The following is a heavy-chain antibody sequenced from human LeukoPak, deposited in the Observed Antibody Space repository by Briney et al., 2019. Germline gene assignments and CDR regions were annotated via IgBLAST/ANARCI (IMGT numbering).Heavy chain of an antibody. V-gene: IGHV1-2*02. CDR3: ATDIVVVPAGTGDY. CDR2: INPNSGGT. Sequence: GASVKVSCKASGYTFTSYGISWVRQAPGQGLEWMGWINPNSGGTNYAQKFQGRVTMTRDTSISTAYMELSRLRSDDTAVYYCATDIVVVPAGTGDYWGQGTLVTVSS. CDR1: GYTFTSYG. D-gene: IGHD2-2*01. J-gene: IGHJ4*02.